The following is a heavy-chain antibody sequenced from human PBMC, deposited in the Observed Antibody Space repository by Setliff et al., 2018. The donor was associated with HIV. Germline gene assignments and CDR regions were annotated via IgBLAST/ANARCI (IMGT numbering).Heavy chain of an antibody. CDR1: GGTFSSYA. Sequence: ASVKVSCKASGGTFSSYAISWVRQATGQGLEWMGGIIPILGTTNYAQKFQGRVTITADKSTSTAYMELSSLRSEDTAVYYCARDGFWTFDYWGQGTLVTVSS. J-gene: IGHJ4*02. CDR2: IIPILGTT. D-gene: IGHD3-3*01. CDR3: ARDGFWTFDY. V-gene: IGHV1-69*06.